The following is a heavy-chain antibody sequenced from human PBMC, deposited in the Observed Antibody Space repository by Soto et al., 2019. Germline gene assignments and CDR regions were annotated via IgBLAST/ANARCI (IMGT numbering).Heavy chain of an antibody. CDR2: INSDGSVS. CDR1: GFTFSNYW. V-gene: IGHV3-74*02. J-gene: IGHJ6*03. D-gene: IGHD2-15*01. Sequence: EVQLVESGGGLVQPGGSLRLSCAASGFTFSNYWMYWVRQAPGKGLEWVSRINSDGSVSSHADSARGRLTISRDNVNTTLYLQMHSLRAEDTAVYFCARGDCVGVTFYSLAGTFYYYMGVWGKETTVSVFS. CDR3: ARGDCVGVTFYSLAGTFYYYMGV.